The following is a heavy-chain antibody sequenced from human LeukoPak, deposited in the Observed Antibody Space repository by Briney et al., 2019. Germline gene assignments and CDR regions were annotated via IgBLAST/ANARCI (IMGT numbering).Heavy chain of an antibody. V-gene: IGHV3-33*01. CDR2: IWHDGSHK. J-gene: IGHJ4*02. D-gene: IGHD3-10*01. CDR3: AREIFGSGGYPDF. CDR1: GFAFNTYA. Sequence: GGSLRLSCAASGFAFNTYAMHWVRQAPGQGLEWVALIWHDGSHKFYPNSVRGQFTISRDNSKNTVSLQMNNLRPEDTAVYYCAREIFGSGGYPDFWGQGTLVTVSS.